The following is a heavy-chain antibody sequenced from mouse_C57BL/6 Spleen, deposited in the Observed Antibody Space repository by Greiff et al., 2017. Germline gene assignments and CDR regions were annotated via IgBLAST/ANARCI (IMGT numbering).Heavy chain of an antibody. CDR1: GFNIKDDY. Sequence: EVQLQQSGAELVRPGASVKLSCTASGFNIKDDYMHWVKQRPEQGLEWIGWIDPENGDTEYASKFQGKATITADTSSNTAYLQLSSLTSEDTAVYYCTYYYGSSPAWFAYWGQVTLVTVST. CDR2: IDPENGDT. D-gene: IGHD1-1*01. CDR3: TYYYGSSPAWFAY. J-gene: IGHJ3*01. V-gene: IGHV14-4*01.